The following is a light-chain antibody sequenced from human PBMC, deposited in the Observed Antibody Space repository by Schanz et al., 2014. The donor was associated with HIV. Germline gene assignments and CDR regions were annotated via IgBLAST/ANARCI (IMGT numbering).Light chain of an antibody. V-gene: IGLV2-14*03. J-gene: IGLJ1*01. CDR1: SSDIGGYKY. CDR3: SSYTSSNTYV. Sequence: HSSLPPPSSVSGSPGQSISISCTGSSSDIGGYKYVSWYQQHPDKAPKLVIFDVIKRPSGVSNRFSGSKSGNTASLTISGLQADDEADYYCSSYTSSNTYVFGTGTKLTVL. CDR2: DVI.